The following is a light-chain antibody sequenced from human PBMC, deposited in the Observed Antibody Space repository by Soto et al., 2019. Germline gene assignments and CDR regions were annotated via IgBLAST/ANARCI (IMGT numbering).Light chain of an antibody. CDR2: QAS. CDR3: LRDYTYFWR. Sequence: DIQMTQTPSTLSASVGDRVTITCRASQTVSSWLAWYQQKPGKAPKLLIYQASTLENGVPSRFSGSGSGTEFTLTISSLQPDDSATYYCLRDYTYFWRLGQGTKVDNK. J-gene: IGKJ1*01. V-gene: IGKV1-5*03. CDR1: QTVSSW.